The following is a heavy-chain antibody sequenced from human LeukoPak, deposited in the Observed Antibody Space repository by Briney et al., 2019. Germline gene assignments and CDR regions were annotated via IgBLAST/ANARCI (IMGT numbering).Heavy chain of an antibody. V-gene: IGHV3-43D*04. CDR3: AKGALWFGEAVDY. Sequence: GGSLRLSCAASGFTYDDYAMHWVRQAPGKGLEWVSLISWDGGSTYYADSVKGRFTISRDNSKNSLYLQMNSLRAEDTALYYCAKGALWFGEAVDYWGQGTLVTVSS. D-gene: IGHD3-10*01. J-gene: IGHJ4*02. CDR1: GFTYDDYA. CDR2: ISWDGGST.